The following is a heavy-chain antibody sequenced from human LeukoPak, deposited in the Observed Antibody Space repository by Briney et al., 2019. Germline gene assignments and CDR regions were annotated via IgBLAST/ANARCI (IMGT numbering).Heavy chain of an antibody. CDR2: IYTGGST. V-gene: IGHV3-53*01. J-gene: IGHJ6*02. CDR1: GFTVTTNY. Sequence: SGGSLRLPCAASGFTVTTNYMTWVRQAPGKGLEWVSVIYTGGSTYYADSVKGRFTISRDNSKNTLYLQMNSLRAEDTAVYYCTRDSSLSSLYSSNWSRGGGMDVWGQGATVTVSS. D-gene: IGHD6-13*01. CDR3: TRDSSLSSLYSSNWSRGGGMDV.